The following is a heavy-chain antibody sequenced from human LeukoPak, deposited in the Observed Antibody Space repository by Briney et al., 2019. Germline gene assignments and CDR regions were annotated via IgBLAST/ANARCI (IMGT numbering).Heavy chain of an antibody. V-gene: IGHV1-18*01. Sequence: ASVKVSCKASGYTFTSYGISWVRQAPGQGLEWMGWISAYNGNTNYAQKLQGRVAMTTDTSTSTAYMGLRSLRSDDTAVYYCAKLGDYGSGSYYYFDYWGQGTLVTVSS. D-gene: IGHD3-10*01. J-gene: IGHJ4*02. CDR1: GYTFTSYG. CDR3: AKLGDYGSGSYYYFDY. CDR2: ISAYNGNT.